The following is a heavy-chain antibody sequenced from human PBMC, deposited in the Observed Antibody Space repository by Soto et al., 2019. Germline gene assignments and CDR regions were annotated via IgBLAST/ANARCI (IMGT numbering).Heavy chain of an antibody. CDR1: SFTFSSYA. CDR2: IAGSGGDI. J-gene: IGHJ4*02. V-gene: IGHV3-23*01. D-gene: IGHD1-26*01. Sequence: EVQLLESGGSLVQPGGSLRLSCVASSFTFSSYAMAWVRQAPGKGLQWVSSIAGSGGDISYADSVKGRFTISRDNSKNTLYLQMDSLRAEDTAIYYCAEKNRGTYPFDYWGQGTLVTVSS. CDR3: AEKNRGTYPFDY.